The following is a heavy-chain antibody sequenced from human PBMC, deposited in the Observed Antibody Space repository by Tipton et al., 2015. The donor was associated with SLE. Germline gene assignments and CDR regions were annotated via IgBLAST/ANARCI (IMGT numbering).Heavy chain of an antibody. Sequence: QLVQSGAEVKKPGASVKVSCKASGYTFTSYGISWVRQVPGQGLERMGWISAYNGNTNSAQKLQGRVTMTTDTSTSTAYMELSSLRSEDTAVYYCGSCSSTSGSFYYYYGMDVWGQGTTVTVSS. CDR1: GYTFTSYG. D-gene: IGHD2-2*01. V-gene: IGHV1-18*01. CDR3: GSCSSTSGSFYYYYGMDV. J-gene: IGHJ6*02. CDR2: ISAYNGNT.